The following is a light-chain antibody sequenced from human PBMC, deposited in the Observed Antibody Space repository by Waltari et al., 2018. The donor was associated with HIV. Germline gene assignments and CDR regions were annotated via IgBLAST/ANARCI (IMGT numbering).Light chain of an antibody. CDR1: QSVFNN. Sequence: ILLTQAPATLSVSPGDRATLSCTASQSVFNNLAWYQQRPGHAPRLLIYGASTRITTVPDRFSGSGSGTEFTLTINNLQSEDLGLYYCQQYNDWLEPTFGGGTKVEV. J-gene: IGKJ4*01. V-gene: IGKV3-15*01. CDR2: GAS. CDR3: QQYNDWLEPT.